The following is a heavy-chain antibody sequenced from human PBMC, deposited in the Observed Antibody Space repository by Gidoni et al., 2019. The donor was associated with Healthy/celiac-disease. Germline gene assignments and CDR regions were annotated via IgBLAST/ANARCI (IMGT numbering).Heavy chain of an antibody. D-gene: IGHD2-21*02. CDR2: ISGSGGST. CDR3: AKVRDCGGDCYYYFDY. CDR1: GFTFSSYA. J-gene: IGHJ4*02. Sequence: EVQLLESGGGLVQPGGSLRLSCAAPGFTFSSYAMSWVRQAPGKGLEWVSAISGSGGSTYYADSVKGRFTISRDNSKNTLYLQMNSLRAEDTAVYYCAKVRDCGGDCYYYFDYWGQGTLVTVSS. V-gene: IGHV3-23*01.